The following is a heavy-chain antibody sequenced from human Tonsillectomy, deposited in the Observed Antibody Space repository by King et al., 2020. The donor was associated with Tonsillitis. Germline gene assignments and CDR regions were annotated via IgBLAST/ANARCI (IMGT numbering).Heavy chain of an antibody. CDR1: GGSISSTSHY. CDR2: IYYGGNT. Sequence: QLQESGPGLVKPSETLSLTCTVSGGSISSTSHYWGWIRQPPGKGLEWIASIYYGGNTYYNPSLKSRVTISVDTSKNQFSLKVTSVTAADTAVYYCARLSSSGFYGLIEFWGQGTLVTVSS. J-gene: IGHJ4*02. D-gene: IGHD6-19*01. V-gene: IGHV4-39*01. CDR3: ARLSSSGFYGLIEF.